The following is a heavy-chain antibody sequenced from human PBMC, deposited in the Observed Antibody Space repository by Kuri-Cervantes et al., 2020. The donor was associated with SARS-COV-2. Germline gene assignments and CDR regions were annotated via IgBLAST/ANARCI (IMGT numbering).Heavy chain of an antibody. V-gene: IGHV1-3*02. Sequence: ASVKVSCKASGYTFTSYAMHWVRQAPGQRLEWMGWSNAGNGNTKYSQEFQGRVTMTRNTSISTAYMGLSSLRSEDTAVYYCARDNWGNACDIWGQGTMVTVSS. CDR3: ARDNWGNACDI. CDR2: SNAGNGNT. CDR1: GYTFTSYA. D-gene: IGHD7-27*01. J-gene: IGHJ3*02.